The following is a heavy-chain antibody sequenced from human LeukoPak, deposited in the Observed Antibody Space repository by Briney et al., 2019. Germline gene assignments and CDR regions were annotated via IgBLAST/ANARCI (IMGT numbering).Heavy chain of an antibody. V-gene: IGHV1-18*01. CDR1: GYTFTSYA. CDR2: ISAYNGNT. J-gene: IGHJ5*02. Sequence: GASVKVSCKASGYTFTSYAMNWVRQAPGQGLEWMGWISAYNGNTNYAQKLQGRVTMTTDTSTSTAYMELRSLRSDDTAVYYCARDGSLSPPLYNWFDPWGQGTLVTVSS. CDR3: ARDGSLSPPLYNWFDP.